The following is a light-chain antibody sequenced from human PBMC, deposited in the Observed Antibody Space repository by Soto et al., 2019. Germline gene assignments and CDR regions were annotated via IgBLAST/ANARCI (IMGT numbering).Light chain of an antibody. Sequence: QSVLTRPPSVSGAPGQRVTISCTGSRYNIGAGYDVHWYRQLPGTAPKLLLYGNTNRPSGVPDRFSGSKSGTSASLAITGLQAEDEADYYCQSYDSSLRGYVFGTGTKLTVL. J-gene: IGLJ1*01. CDR3: QSYDSSLRGYV. CDR1: RYNIGAGYD. CDR2: GNT. V-gene: IGLV1-40*01.